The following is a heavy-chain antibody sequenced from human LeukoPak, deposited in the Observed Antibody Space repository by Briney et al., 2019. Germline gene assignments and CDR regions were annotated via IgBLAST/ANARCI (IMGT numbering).Heavy chain of an antibody. V-gene: IGHV4-59*01. D-gene: IGHD5-24*01. CDR2: IYYSGST. J-gene: IGHJ4*02. CDR1: GGSISSYY. Sequence: SETLSLTCTVSGGSISSYYWSWIRQPPGKGLEWIGYIYYSGSTNYNPSLKSRVTISVDTSKNQFSLKLSSVTAADTAVYYCARGPDGYNNYFDYWGQGTLSPSPQ. CDR3: ARGPDGYNNYFDY.